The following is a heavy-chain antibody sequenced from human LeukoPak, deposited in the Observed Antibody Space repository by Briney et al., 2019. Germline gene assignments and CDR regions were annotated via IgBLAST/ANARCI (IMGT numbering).Heavy chain of an antibody. Sequence: PGGPLRPSSASAGFTFSSYEMNWVRQPPGGGLEWVSYISSSGSTIYYADSVKGRFTISRDNAKNSLYLQMNSLRAEDTAVYYCAELGITMIGGVWGKGTPVTISS. CDR1: GFTFSSYE. J-gene: IGHJ6*04. D-gene: IGHD3-10*02. V-gene: IGHV3-48*03. CDR3: AELGITMIGGV. CDR2: ISSSGSTI.